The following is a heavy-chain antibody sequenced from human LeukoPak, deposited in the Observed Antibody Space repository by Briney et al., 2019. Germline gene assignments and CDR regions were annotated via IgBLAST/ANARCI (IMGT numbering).Heavy chain of an antibody. CDR2: ISSSSSYI. D-gene: IGHD2-15*01. V-gene: IGHV3-21*01. J-gene: IGHJ4*02. CDR3: ARDSVSYCSGGSCFDY. CDR1: GFTFSSYS. Sequence: GGSLRLSCAASGFTFSSYSMNWVRQAPGKGLEWVSSISSSSSYIYYADSVKGRFTISRDNAENSLYLQMNSLRAEDTAVYYCARDSVSYCSGGSCFDYWGQGTLVTVSS.